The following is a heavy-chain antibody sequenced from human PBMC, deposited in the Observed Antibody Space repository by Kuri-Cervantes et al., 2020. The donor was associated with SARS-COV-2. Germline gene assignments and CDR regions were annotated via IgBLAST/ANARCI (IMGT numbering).Heavy chain of an antibody. CDR3: AKVGTSIAVSGRFDY. CDR2: ISASGAST. D-gene: IGHD6-19*01. CDR1: GFTFNSYS. Sequence: GESLKISCAASGFTFNSYSMSWVRQAPGKGLEWVSVISASGASTYYADSVKGRFTISRDNSKNTLYLQMNSLRAEDTAVYYCAKVGTSIAVSGRFDYWGQGTLVTVSS. V-gene: IGHV3-23*01. J-gene: IGHJ4*02.